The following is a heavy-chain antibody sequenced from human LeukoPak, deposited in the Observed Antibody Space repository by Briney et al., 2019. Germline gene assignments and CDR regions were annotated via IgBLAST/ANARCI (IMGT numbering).Heavy chain of an antibody. Sequence: GGSLRLSCAASGFTFSTYVMSWVRQAPGKGLEWVSAISGSGGSTYYADSVKGRFTISRDNYKNTLYLQMNSLGADDTAVYYCAKGNWRYFDYWGQGTLVTVSS. CDR2: ISGSGGST. J-gene: IGHJ4*02. V-gene: IGHV3-23*01. CDR1: GFTFSTYV. CDR3: AKGNWRYFDY. D-gene: IGHD1-1*01.